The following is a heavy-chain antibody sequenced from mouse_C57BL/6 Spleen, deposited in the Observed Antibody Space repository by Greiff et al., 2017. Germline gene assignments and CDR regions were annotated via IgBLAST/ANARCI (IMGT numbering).Heavy chain of an antibody. CDR3: ASSTMVTTGDWYFDV. CDR1: GYAFSSSW. CDR2: IYPGDGDP. D-gene: IGHD2-2*01. V-gene: IGHV1-82*01. Sequence: QVQLQQSGPELVKPGASVKISCKASGYAFSSSWMNWVKQRPGKGLEWIGRIYPGDGDPNYNGKFKGKATLTADKSSSTAYMQLSSLTSEDSAVXFCASSTMVTTGDWYFDVWGTGTTVTVAS. J-gene: IGHJ1*03.